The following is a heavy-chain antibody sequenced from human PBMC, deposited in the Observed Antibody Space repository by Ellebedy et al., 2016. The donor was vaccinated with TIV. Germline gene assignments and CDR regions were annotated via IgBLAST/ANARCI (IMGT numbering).Heavy chain of an antibody. J-gene: IGHJ3*02. CDR1: GFTFSSFG. V-gene: IGHV3-21*06. D-gene: IGHD4-23*01. CDR3: AKSTVINPEGDAYDI. CDR2: IDGSGTYI. Sequence: PGGSLRLSCAASGFTFSSFGMNWVRQPSGKGLEWVSSIDGSGTYIYYADSVKGRFTISRDNTKNSLYLHMNSLRAEDTAVYYCAKSTVINPEGDAYDIWGQGTKVTVSS.